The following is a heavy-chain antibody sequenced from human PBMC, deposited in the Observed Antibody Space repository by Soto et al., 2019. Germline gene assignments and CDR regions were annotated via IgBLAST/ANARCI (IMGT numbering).Heavy chain of an antibody. J-gene: IGHJ4*02. CDR3: AKDMARYGPGVDDY. CDR1: GFTFDDYA. V-gene: IGHV3-9*01. Sequence: GGSLRLSCAASGFTFDDYAMHWVRQAPGKGLEWVSGISWNSGSIGYADAVKGRFTISRDNAKNSLYLQMNSLRAEDTALYYCAKDMARYGPGVDDYWGQGTLVTVSS. CDR2: ISWNSGSI. D-gene: IGHD4-17*01.